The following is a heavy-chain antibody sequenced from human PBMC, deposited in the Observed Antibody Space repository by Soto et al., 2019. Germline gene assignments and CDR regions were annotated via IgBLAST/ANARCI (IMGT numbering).Heavy chain of an antibody. Sequence: SVKVSCKAYGGNPRNSAISWVRQAPGQGLEWVGGIIPVFRIVKYAQNFQGRVTITADESTNTAYMELGRLRSEDSAVYYWARGRITVVGSRAYYSVEVWGQGTTVTVSS. V-gene: IGHV1-69*13. J-gene: IGHJ6*02. D-gene: IGHD6-19*01. CDR1: GGNPRNSA. CDR2: IIPVFRIV. CDR3: ARGRITVVGSRAYYSVEV.